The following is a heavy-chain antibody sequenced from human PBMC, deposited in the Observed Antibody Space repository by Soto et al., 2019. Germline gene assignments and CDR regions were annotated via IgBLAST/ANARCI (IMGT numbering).Heavy chain of an antibody. J-gene: IGHJ5*02. D-gene: IGHD6-19*01. CDR3: ARHQGRGRVVAGTPGVWFDP. V-gene: IGHV4-39*01. CDR2: IYYSGST. Sequence: QLQLQESGPGLVKPSETLSLTCTVSGGSISSSSYYWGWIRQPPGKGLEWIGSIYYSGSTYYNPSLKSRVTISRDTSKNQFSLKLSSVTAADTAVYYCARHQGRGRVVAGTPGVWFDPWGQGTLVTVSS. CDR1: GGSISSSSYY.